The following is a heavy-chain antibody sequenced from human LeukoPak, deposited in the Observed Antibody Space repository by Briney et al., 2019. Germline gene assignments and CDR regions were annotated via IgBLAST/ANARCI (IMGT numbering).Heavy chain of an antibody. V-gene: IGHV3-23*01. Sequence: GGSLRLSCAASGFTFSSYAMSWVRQAPGKGLEWVSAISGSGGSTYYADSVEGRFTISRDNSKNTLCLQMNSLRAEDTAVYYCAKDIYRGAVASRANFDYWGQGTLVTVSS. CDR1: GFTFSSYA. J-gene: IGHJ4*02. CDR3: AKDIYRGAVASRANFDY. CDR2: ISGSGGST. D-gene: IGHD6-19*01.